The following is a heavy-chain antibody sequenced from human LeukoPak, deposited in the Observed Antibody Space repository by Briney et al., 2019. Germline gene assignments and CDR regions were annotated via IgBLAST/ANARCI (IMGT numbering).Heavy chain of an antibody. CDR3: AKGPYCSSTSCYKANWYFDL. D-gene: IGHD2-2*02. V-gene: IGHV3-30*02. J-gene: IGHJ2*01. Sequence: GGSLRLSCAASGFTFSSYGMHWVRQAPGKGLEWVAFIRYDGSNKYYADSVKGRFTISRDNSKNTLYLQMNSPRAEDTAVYYCAKGPYCSSTSCYKANWYFDLWGRGTLVTVSS. CDR1: GFTFSSYG. CDR2: IRYDGSNK.